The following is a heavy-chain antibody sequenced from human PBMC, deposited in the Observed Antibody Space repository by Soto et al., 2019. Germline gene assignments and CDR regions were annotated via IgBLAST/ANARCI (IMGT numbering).Heavy chain of an antibody. CDR1: GGSVSSGNYY. D-gene: IGHD5-18*01. J-gene: IGHJ4*02. V-gene: IGHV4-61*01. CDR3: ARDSEKYSYGHNDY. Sequence: QVQLQESGPGLVKPSETLSLTCTVSGGSVSSGNYYWSWIRQPPGKRLEWIGCIFHSGTKYNPSLKSRVTISVDTSKNQFSLKLSSVTAADTAVYYCARDSEKYSYGHNDYWGQGTVVTVS. CDR2: IFHSGT.